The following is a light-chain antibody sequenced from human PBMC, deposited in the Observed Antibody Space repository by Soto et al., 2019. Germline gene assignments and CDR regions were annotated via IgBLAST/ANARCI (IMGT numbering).Light chain of an antibody. CDR1: NSNIGSTS. V-gene: IGLV1-44*01. CDR2: SDK. CDR3: AAWDGSLNGHV. J-gene: IGLJ1*01. Sequence: QSVLTQPPSASGTPGQRITISCSGSNSNIGSTSVHWFQQFPGTSPQPLIHSDKQRPSGVLDRFSASKSGTSASLAISGLQSEDEAEYYCAAWDGSLNGHVFGTGTKLTVL.